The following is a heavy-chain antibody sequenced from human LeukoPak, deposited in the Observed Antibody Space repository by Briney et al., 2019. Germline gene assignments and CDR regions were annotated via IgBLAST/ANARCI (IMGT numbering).Heavy chain of an antibody. CDR2: ISSSSSTV. CDR1: GFTFSSYS. CDR3: ARADYYDSSGYYPHAFDI. Sequence: GGSLRLSCAASGFTFSSYSMNWVRQAPGKGLEWVSYISSSSSTVYYADSVKGRFTISRGNAKNSLYLQMNSLRAEDTAVYYCARADYYDSSGYYPHAFDIWGQGTMVTVSS. J-gene: IGHJ3*02. D-gene: IGHD3-22*01. V-gene: IGHV3-48*04.